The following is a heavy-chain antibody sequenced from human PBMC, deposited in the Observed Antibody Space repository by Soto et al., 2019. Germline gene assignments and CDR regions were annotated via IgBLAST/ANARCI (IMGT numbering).Heavy chain of an antibody. CDR1: GFTFSSYG. D-gene: IGHD1-26*01. CDR3: ARDAGGIWELCQLEYYYGMDV. CDR2: IWYDGSNK. Sequence: GGSLRLSCAASGFTFSSYGMHWVRQAPGKGLEWVAVIWYDGSNKYYADSVKGRFTISRDNSKNTLYLQMNSLRAEDTAVYYCARDAGGIWELCQLEYYYGMDVWGQGTTVTVSS. J-gene: IGHJ6*02. V-gene: IGHV3-33*01.